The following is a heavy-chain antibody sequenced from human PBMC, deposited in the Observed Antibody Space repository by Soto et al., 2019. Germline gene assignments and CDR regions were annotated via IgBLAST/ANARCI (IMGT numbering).Heavy chain of an antibody. CDR2: TYYRSEWFN. CDR3: ARDIGFDY. D-gene: IGHD3-10*01. CDR1: GDSVYSNSAG. J-gene: IGHJ4*01. Sequence: SQTLSLTRAISGDSVYSNSAGRNWISQSPSSGLEWLGRTYYRSEWFNEYAVSVKGRITINADTSRNQISVQLNSVTPEDTASDYCARDIGFDYWGRGTQVTVSS. V-gene: IGHV6-1*01.